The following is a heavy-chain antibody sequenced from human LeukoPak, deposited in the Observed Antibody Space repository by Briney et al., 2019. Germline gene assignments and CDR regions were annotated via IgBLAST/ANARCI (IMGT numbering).Heavy chain of an antibody. CDR1: GFIFSIYN. CDR3: ARGASVVAGNDNAFDI. J-gene: IGHJ3*02. D-gene: IGHD6-19*01. V-gene: IGHV3-21*01. Sequence: GGSLRLSCAASGFIFSIYNMIWVRQAPGKGLEWVSSISSSRSYIYYADSVKGRFTISRDNAKKSLYLQMNSLRAEDTAVYYCARGASVVAGNDNAFDIWGQGTMVTVSS. CDR2: ISSSRSYI.